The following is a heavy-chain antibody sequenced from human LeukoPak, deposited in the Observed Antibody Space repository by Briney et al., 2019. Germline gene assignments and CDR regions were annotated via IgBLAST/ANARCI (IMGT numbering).Heavy chain of an antibody. J-gene: IGHJ4*02. D-gene: IGHD1-26*01. V-gene: IGHV1-18*01. CDR2: ISAYNGNT. CDR1: GCTFTSYG. CDR3: ARGLQWELLDYFDY. Sequence: ASVKVSCKASGCTFTSYGISWVRQAPGQGLEWMGWISAYNGNTNYAQKLQGRVTMTTDTSTSTAYMELRSLRSDDTAVYYCARGLQWELLDYFDYWGQGTLVTVSS.